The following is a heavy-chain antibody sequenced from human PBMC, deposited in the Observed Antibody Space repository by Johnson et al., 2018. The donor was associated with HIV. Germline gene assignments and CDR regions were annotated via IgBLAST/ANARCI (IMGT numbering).Heavy chain of an antibody. CDR2: INSDGSST. J-gene: IGHJ3*02. D-gene: IGHD6-19*01. CDR3: ERPLGWLEGTHDAFDI. CDR1: GFTFSSYW. V-gene: IGHV3-74*01. Sequence: VQLVESGGGLVQPGGSLRLSCAASGFTFSSYWMHWVRQAPGKGLVWVSRINSDGSSTSYADSVKGRFTISRDNAKNTLYLQMNSLKTEDTAVYYCERPLGWLEGTHDAFDIWGQETLVTVSS.